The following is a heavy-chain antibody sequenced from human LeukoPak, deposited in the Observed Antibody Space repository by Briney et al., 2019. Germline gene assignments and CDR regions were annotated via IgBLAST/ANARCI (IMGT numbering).Heavy chain of an antibody. Sequence: SETLSLTCTVSGGSISNYYWNWIRPPPGKGLEWIGNINYSGRTNYNPSLKSRVTISVDTSKNQFSLKLSSVTAADTAVYYCARHRYSGSYYSNWFDPWGQGTLVTVSS. CDR3: ARHRYSGSYYSNWFDP. CDR2: INYSGRT. V-gene: IGHV4-59*08. CDR1: GGSISNYY. J-gene: IGHJ5*02. D-gene: IGHD1-26*01.